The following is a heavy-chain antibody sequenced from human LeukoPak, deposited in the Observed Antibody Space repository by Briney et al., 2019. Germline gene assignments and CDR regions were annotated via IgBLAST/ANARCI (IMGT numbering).Heavy chain of an antibody. J-gene: IGHJ5*02. CDR2: ISGSGGST. V-gene: IGHV3-23*01. Sequence: GGSLRLSCAASGFTFSSYAMSWVHQAPGKGLEWVSAISGSGGSTYYADSVKGRFTISRDNSKNTLYLQMNSLRAEDTAVYYCAKDHPPRPDYYGSGSYNWFDHWGQGTLVTVSS. D-gene: IGHD3-10*01. CDR1: GFTFSSYA. CDR3: AKDHPPRPDYYGSGSYNWFDH.